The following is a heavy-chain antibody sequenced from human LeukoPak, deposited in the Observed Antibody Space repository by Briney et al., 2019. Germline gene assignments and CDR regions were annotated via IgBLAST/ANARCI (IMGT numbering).Heavy chain of an antibody. CDR3: ARARPWDSSRSYYFGMDV. CDR1: GFTFSSNA. D-gene: IGHD3-22*01. V-gene: IGHV3-23*01. J-gene: IGHJ6*02. CDR2: ITGSGDST. Sequence: GGSLRLSCAASGFTFSSNAMNWVRQAPGKGLEWVSGITGSGDSTYYADSVKGRFTISRDNSKNTVYLQMNSLRDEDTAVYYCARARPWDSSRSYYFGMDVWGHGTTVTVSS.